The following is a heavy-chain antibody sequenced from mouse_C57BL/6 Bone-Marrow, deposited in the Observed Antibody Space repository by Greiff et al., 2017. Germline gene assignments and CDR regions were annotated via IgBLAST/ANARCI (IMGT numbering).Heavy chain of an antibody. CDR2: IWWDDDK. J-gene: IGHJ4*01. D-gene: IGHD2-12*01. CDR1: GFSLSTFGMG. V-gene: IGHV8-8*01. Sequence: QVTLKESGPGILQPSQTLSLTCSFSGFSLSTFGMGVGWIRQPSGKGLEWLAHIWWDDDKYYNPALKSRLTISKDTSKKQVFLKIANVDTADTATYYCARICYDGPYYAMDYWGQGTSVTVSS. CDR3: ARICYDGPYYAMDY.